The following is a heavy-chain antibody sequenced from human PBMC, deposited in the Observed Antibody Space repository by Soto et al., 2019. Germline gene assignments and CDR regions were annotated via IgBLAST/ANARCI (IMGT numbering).Heavy chain of an antibody. CDR1: GGTFSSYA. CDR3: ARDREYSTASGRAFDI. J-gene: IGHJ3*02. Sequence: SVKVSCKASGGTFSSYAISWVRQAPGQGLEWMGGIIPIFGTANYAQKFQGRVTITADESTSTAYMELSSLRSEDTAVYYCARDREYSTASGRAFDIWGQGTMVTVSS. V-gene: IGHV1-69*13. D-gene: IGHD6-6*01. CDR2: IIPIFGTA.